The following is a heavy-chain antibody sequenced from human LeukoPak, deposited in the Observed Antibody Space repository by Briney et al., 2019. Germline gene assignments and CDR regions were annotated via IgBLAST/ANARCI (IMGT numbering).Heavy chain of an antibody. CDR3: AKNGDRGAYCSGGSCYPYYYYYIDV. Sequence: GGSLRLSCAASGFTFSSYSMNWVRQAPGKGLEWVSYISSSSSTIYYADSVKGRFTISRDNSKNTLYLQMNSLRAEDTAIYYCAKNGDRGAYCSGGSCYPYYYYYIDVWGKGTTVTISS. V-gene: IGHV3-48*01. J-gene: IGHJ6*03. D-gene: IGHD2-15*01. CDR1: GFTFSSYS. CDR2: ISSSSSTI.